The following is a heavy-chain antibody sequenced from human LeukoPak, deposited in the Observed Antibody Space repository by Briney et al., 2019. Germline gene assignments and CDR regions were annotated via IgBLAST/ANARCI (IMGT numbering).Heavy chain of an antibody. D-gene: IGHD6-13*01. Sequence: ASVKVSCKASGYTLTGYHMHWVRQAPGQGLEWMGWINPNSGGINYEQKFQGRVTMTRDTSTATAYMELSRLSSDDTAIYYCARDVVKAAADTAADSWGQGTLVTVSS. V-gene: IGHV1-2*02. J-gene: IGHJ5*01. CDR1: GYTLTGYH. CDR2: INPNSGGI. CDR3: ARDVVKAAADTAADS.